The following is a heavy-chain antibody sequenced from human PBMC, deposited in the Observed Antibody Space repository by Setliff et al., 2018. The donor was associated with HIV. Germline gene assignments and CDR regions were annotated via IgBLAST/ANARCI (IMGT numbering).Heavy chain of an antibody. J-gene: IGHJ4*02. Sequence: ASVKVSCKASGYSFISHDINWVRQARGQGLEWMGRISIYNGNVNTAPKFQGRITITKDTSTNTAYLELRSLRRDETAVYYCARDDDVIMVVVGGDYWGQGTLVTVSS. CDR3: ARDDDVIMVVVGGDY. CDR2: ISIYNGNV. CDR1: GYSFISHD. D-gene: IGHD3-22*01. V-gene: IGHV1-18*01.